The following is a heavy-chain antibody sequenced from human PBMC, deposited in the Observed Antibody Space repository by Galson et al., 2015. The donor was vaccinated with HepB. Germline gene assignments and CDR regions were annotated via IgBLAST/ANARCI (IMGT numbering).Heavy chain of an antibody. CDR1: GFTFSNYG. Sequence: SLRLSCAASGFTFSNYGMHWVRQAPGKGLEYVSAISNNGGSTYYADSVKGRFTISRDNSKNTLYLQMSSLRAEDTAVYYCVKARIAVRPFHDFDYWGQGTLVTVSS. D-gene: IGHD6-6*01. CDR3: VKARIAVRPFHDFDY. J-gene: IGHJ4*02. V-gene: IGHV3-64D*06. CDR2: ISNNGGST.